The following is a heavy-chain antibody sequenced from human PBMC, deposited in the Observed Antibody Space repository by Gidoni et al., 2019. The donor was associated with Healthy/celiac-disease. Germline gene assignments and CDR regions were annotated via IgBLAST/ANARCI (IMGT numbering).Heavy chain of an antibody. CDR2: ISYDGSNK. D-gene: IGHD3-10*01. V-gene: IGHV3-30-3*01. Sequence: QVQLVESGGGVVQPGRSLRLSCAASGFTLRSYDMHWVRQAPGKGLEWVAVISYDGSNKYYADSVKGRFTISRDNSKNTLYLQMNSLRAEDTAVYYCARDRAMVRGVTRDYYYYGMDVWGQGTTVTVSS. CDR3: ARDRAMVRGVTRDYYYYGMDV. J-gene: IGHJ6*02. CDR1: GFTLRSYD.